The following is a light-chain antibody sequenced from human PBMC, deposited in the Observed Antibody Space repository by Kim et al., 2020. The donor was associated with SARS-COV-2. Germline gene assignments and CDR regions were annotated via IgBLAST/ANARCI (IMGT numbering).Light chain of an antibody. CDR2: DAS. CDR1: QTINTL. Sequence: ASVRDRVTITCRASQTINTLLAWYQQRPGKAPKLLISDASSLESGVPSRFSGSGSGTAFTLTISSLQPDDFATYYCQQYNSYSPTFGQRTKVDIK. CDR3: QQYNSYSPT. V-gene: IGKV1-5*01. J-gene: IGKJ1*01.